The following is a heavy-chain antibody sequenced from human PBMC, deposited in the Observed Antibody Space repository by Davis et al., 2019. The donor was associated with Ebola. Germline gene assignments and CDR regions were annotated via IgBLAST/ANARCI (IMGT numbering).Heavy chain of an antibody. CDR3: ASYDQKRVRDGLAVAGSLT. V-gene: IGHV3-21*01. Sequence: PGGSLRLSCAASGFTFRSYWMSWVRQAPGKGLEWVSSISSTSTYVTYADSVKGRFTISRDNAKNSLYLQMNSLGVEDTAMYYCASYDQKRVRDGLAVAGSLTWGQGTLVTVSS. D-gene: IGHD6-19*01. CDR1: GFTFRSYW. CDR2: ISSTSTYV. J-gene: IGHJ1*01.